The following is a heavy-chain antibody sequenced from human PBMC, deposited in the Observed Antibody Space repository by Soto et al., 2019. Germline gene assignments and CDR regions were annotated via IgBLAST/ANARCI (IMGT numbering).Heavy chain of an antibody. J-gene: IGHJ4*02. CDR1: GFSLSTSGMC. V-gene: IGHV2-70*01. CDR2: IDWDDDK. Sequence: SGPTLVNPTQTLTLTCTFSGFSLSTSGMCVSWIRQPPGKALEWLALIDWDDDKYYSTSLKTRLTISKDTSKNQVVLTMTNMDPVDTATYYCARMRYYYDSSGYYRVLDCWGQGTLVTVSS. CDR3: ARMRYYYDSSGYYRVLDC. D-gene: IGHD3-22*01.